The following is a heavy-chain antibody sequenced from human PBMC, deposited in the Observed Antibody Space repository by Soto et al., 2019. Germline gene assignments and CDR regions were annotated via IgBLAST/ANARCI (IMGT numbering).Heavy chain of an antibody. CDR3: VRDYGDYALGHFDY. V-gene: IGHV3-7*01. D-gene: IGHD4-17*01. Sequence: EVQLVESGGFLVQPGGSLRLSCAASGFTFSNYWMSWVRQAPGKGLEWVANIKQEGSEKYYVDSVKGRFTISRDNAKNSEYLQMNSLRAEDTAVYYCVRDYGDYALGHFDYWGQGTLVTVSS. J-gene: IGHJ4*02. CDR1: GFTFSNYW. CDR2: IKQEGSEK.